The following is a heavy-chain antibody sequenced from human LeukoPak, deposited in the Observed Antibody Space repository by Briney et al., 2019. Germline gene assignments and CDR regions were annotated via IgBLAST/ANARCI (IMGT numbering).Heavy chain of an antibody. CDR2: ISYDGTNK. CDR3: VRGVGLYDSIGYFDY. D-gene: IGHD3-22*01. CDR1: GFTYNICA. Sequence: GGSLRLSCAASGFTYNICAMHWVRQAPGKGLEWVTTISYDGTNKYYADSVRGRFTISRDNSKNALYLQMNSLRAEDTAVYYYVRGVGLYDSIGYFDYWGQGTLVTVSS. V-gene: IGHV3-30-3*01. J-gene: IGHJ4*02.